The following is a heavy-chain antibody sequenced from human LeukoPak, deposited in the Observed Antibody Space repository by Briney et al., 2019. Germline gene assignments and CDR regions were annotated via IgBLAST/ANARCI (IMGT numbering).Heavy chain of an antibody. CDR1: GGSFSGYY. V-gene: IGHV4-34*01. CDR2: INHSGST. Sequence: SETLSLTCAVYGGSFSGYYWSWIRQPPGKGLEWIGEINHSGSTNYNPSLKSRVTISVDTSKNQFSLKLSSVTAADTAVYYCARGKTNSGCRFDYWGQGTLVTVSS. D-gene: IGHD6-19*01. J-gene: IGHJ4*02. CDR3: ARGKTNSGCRFDY.